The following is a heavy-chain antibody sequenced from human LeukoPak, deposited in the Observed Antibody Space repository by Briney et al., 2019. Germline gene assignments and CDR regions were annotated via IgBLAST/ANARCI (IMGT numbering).Heavy chain of an antibody. CDR1: GFTFSSYG. CDR2: IRYDGSNK. CDR3: ATGSGWCFID. Sequence: GGSLRLSCAASGFTFSSYGMHWVRQAPGKGLEWVAVIRYDGSNKYYADSVKGRFTISRDNAKNSLYLQMNSLRVEDTAVYYCATGSGWCFIDWGQGTLVTVSS. D-gene: IGHD6-19*01. J-gene: IGHJ4*02. V-gene: IGHV3-33*03.